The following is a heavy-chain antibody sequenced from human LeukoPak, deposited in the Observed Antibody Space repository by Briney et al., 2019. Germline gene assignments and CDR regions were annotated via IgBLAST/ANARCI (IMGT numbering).Heavy chain of an antibody. D-gene: IGHD3-22*01. CDR1: GFTFSSYG. V-gene: IGHV3-30*18. CDR2: ISYDGSNK. Sequence: GGSLRLSCAASGFTFSSYGMHWVRQAPGKGLEWVAVISYDGSNKYYADSVKGRFTISRDNPKNTLYLQMNSLRAEDTAVYYCAKGGYYFDYWGQGTLVTVSS. CDR3: AKGGYYFDY. J-gene: IGHJ4*02.